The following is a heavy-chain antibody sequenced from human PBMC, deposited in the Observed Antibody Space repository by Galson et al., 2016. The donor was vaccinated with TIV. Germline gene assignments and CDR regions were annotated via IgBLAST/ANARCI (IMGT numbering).Heavy chain of an antibody. CDR1: GYILASHV. CDR2: INVGNGDR. J-gene: IGHJ4*02. D-gene: IGHD3-16*01. V-gene: IGHV1-3*01. CDR3: ARDRGGSGDFDY. Sequence: SVQVSCKASGYILASHVMHWVRQAPGQRPEWMGWINVGNGDRKYSQRLQGRVTLSGDTSANTAFMELSSLRFEDTATYYCARDRGGSGDFDYWGQGTLVTVSS.